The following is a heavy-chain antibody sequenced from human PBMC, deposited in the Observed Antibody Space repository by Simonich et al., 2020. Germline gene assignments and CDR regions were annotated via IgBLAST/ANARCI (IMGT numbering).Heavy chain of an antibody. V-gene: IGHV3-7*01. J-gene: IGHJ6*03. D-gene: IGHD7-27*01. Sequence: EVQLVESGGGLVQPGGSLRLSCAASGLTFSSYWMSWVRQAPGKGLEWVAKIKQEESEKYYVDSVKGRFTITRDNAKNSLSLQMNSLRAEDTAVYYCARDGLGTAYYYYMDVWGKGTTVTVSS. CDR2: IKQEESEK. CDR3: ARDGLGTAYYYYMDV. CDR1: GLTFSSYW.